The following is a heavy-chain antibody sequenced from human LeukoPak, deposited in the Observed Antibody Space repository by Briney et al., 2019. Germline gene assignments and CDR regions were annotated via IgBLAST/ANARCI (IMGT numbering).Heavy chain of an antibody. Sequence: SETLSLTCTVSSGSIGSSSYYWGWIRQPPRKGLEWIANIYYSGSTYYNPSLKSRVTISVDTSNNHFSLKLSSVTAADTAAYYCARLVATLGYFDYWGQGTLVTVSS. D-gene: IGHD5-12*01. CDR2: IYYSGST. CDR3: ARLVATLGYFDY. V-gene: IGHV4-39*01. CDR1: SGSIGSSSYY. J-gene: IGHJ4*02.